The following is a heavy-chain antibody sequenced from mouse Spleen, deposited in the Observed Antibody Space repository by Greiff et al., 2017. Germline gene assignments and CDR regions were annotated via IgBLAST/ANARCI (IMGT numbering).Heavy chain of an antibody. CDR1: GYTFTDYN. J-gene: IGHJ2*01. CDR3: ARVEYDYDVRLYFDY. D-gene: IGHD2-4*01. V-gene: IGHV1-18*01. CDR2: INPNNGGT. Sequence: VQLKQSGPELVKPGASVKIPCKASGYTFTDYNMDWVKQSHGKSLEWIGDINPNNGGTIYNQKFKGKATLTVDKSSSTAYMELRSLTSEDTAVYYCARVEYDYDVRLYFDYWGQGTTLTVSS.